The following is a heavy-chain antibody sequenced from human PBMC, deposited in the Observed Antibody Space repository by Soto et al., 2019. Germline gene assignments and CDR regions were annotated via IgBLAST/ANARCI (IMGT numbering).Heavy chain of an antibody. D-gene: IGHD2-8*01. Sequence: QVLLVQSGAEMKQPGSSVSVSCGASGDSFTNYAFTWVRQAPGQGPEWLGGIILALGTPHYSQRFQGRLTITADESSSTVYMELGSLRLDDTAVYYCGRYCTNTKCRGGYYLDLWGQGTLLTVSS. V-gene: IGHV1-69*01. J-gene: IGHJ5*02. CDR3: GRYCTNTKCRGGYYLDL. CDR1: GDSFTNYA. CDR2: IILALGTP.